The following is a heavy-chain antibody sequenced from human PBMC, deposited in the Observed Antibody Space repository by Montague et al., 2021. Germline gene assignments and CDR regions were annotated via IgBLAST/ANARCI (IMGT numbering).Heavy chain of an antibody. Sequence: SETLSLTCAVSGGSFSGYFWTWIRQPPGKGLEWIGEIAHTGNTNYNPSLKSRVTMSVGMSKSQFSLTLMSMTAADTAVYYCTGFYYGAGNHRRPATGWGQGTLVTVSS. D-gene: IGHD3-10*01. CDR3: TGFYYGAGNHRRPATG. CDR1: GGSFSGYF. V-gene: IGHV4-34*01. J-gene: IGHJ4*02. CDR2: IAHTGNT.